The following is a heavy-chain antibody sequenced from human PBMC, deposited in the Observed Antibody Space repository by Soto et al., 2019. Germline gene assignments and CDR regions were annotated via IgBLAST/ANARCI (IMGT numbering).Heavy chain of an antibody. CDR3: SRDYYDFWSGYHVPPPIDY. Sequence: ASVKVSCKASGFTFTSSAVQWVRQARGQRLEWIGWIVVGCANTYYAQKFQDRVTMTRDMSTSTAYMELSSLRSEDTVVYYCSRDYYDFWSGYHVPPPIDYRGPGTLVTVSS. V-gene: IGHV1-58*01. D-gene: IGHD3-3*01. CDR2: IVVGCANT. CDR1: GFTFTSSA. J-gene: IGHJ4*02.